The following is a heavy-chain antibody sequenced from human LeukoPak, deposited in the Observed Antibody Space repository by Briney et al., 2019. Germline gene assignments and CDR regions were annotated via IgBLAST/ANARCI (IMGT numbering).Heavy chain of an antibody. Sequence: ASVKVSCKASGYTFTSYDINWVRQATGQGLEWMGWMNPNSGNTGHAQKFQGRVTMTRNTSISTAYMELSSLRSEDTAVYYCARGAGYFDWLSIKGYYFDYWGQGTLVTVSS. J-gene: IGHJ4*02. CDR2: MNPNSGNT. CDR1: GYTFTSYD. CDR3: ARGAGYFDWLSIKGYYFDY. D-gene: IGHD3-9*01. V-gene: IGHV1-8*01.